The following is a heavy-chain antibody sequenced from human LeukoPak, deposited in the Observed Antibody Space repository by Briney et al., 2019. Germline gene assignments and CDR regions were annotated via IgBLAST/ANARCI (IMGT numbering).Heavy chain of an antibody. V-gene: IGHV4-4*07. CDR1: GGSISSYY. CDR3: ARDFGYGDYFFDD. J-gene: IGHJ4*02. Sequence: SETLSLTCTVSGGSISSYYWSWIRQPAGEGLEWIGRLHTSGSTHYNPSLKSRVTMSVDTSKNQFPLKLSSVTAADTAVYYWARDFGYGDYFFDDWGQGTLVTVS. D-gene: IGHD4-17*01. CDR2: LHTSGST.